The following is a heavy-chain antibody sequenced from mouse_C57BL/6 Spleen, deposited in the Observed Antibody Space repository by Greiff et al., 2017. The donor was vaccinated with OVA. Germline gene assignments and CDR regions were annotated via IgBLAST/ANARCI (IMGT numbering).Heavy chain of an antibody. D-gene: IGHD2-5*01. J-gene: IGHJ4*01. Sequence: EVKLVESGGGLVQPKGSLKLSCAASGFNFNTYAMHWVRQAPGKGLEWVARIRSKSSNYATYYADSVKDRFTISRDDSQSMLYLQMNNLKTEDTAMYYCVREAYYSIYVSYAMDYWGQGTSVTVSS. CDR1: GFNFNTYA. CDR3: VREAYYSIYVSYAMDY. CDR2: IRSKSSNYAT. V-gene: IGHV10-3*01.